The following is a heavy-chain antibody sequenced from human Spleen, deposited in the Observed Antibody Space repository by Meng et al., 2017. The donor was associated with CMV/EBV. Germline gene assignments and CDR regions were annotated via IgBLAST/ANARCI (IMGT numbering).Heavy chain of an antibody. CDR2: INPNSGGT. V-gene: IGHV1-2*02. CDR3: ARGYGSSSFGY. Sequence: HVRRVQSVACVKKPRASVKLPCKASGYTFTGYYMHWVRQAPGQGLEWMGWINPNSGGTNYAQKFQGRVTMTRDTSISTAYMELSSLRSDDTAVYYCARGYGSSSFGYWGQGTLVTVSS. D-gene: IGHD6-6*01. J-gene: IGHJ4*02. CDR1: GYTFTGYY.